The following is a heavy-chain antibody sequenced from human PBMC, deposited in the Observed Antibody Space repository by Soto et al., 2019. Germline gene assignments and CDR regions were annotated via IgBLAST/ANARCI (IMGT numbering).Heavy chain of an antibody. D-gene: IGHD6-13*01. V-gene: IGHV3-23*01. J-gene: IGHJ4*02. CDR2: ISGSGGST. CDR1: EFTFSSYA. Sequence: EVQLLESGGGLVQPGGSLRLSCAASEFTFSSYAMSWVRQAPGKGLEWVSAISGSGGSTYYADSVKGRFTISRDNSKNPLYLQMNSLRAEDMAVYYCAKPMHSSSWFFSFDYWGQGTLVTVSS. CDR3: AKPMHSSSWFFSFDY.